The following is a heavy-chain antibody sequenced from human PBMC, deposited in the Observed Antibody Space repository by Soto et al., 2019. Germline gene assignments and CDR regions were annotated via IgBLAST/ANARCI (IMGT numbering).Heavy chain of an antibody. Sequence: QLQLQESGPGLVKPSETLSLTCTVSGGSISGSSYYWGWIRQPPGKGLEWIGSIYYSGSTYYNPSLKSRVTMSVDTSKNQFSLKLSSVTAADTAMYSCARHESRQQLVSAEFDPWGQGTLVTVSS. V-gene: IGHV4-39*01. J-gene: IGHJ5*02. CDR3: ARHESRQQLVSAEFDP. CDR1: GGSISGSSYY. CDR2: IYYSGST. D-gene: IGHD6-13*01.